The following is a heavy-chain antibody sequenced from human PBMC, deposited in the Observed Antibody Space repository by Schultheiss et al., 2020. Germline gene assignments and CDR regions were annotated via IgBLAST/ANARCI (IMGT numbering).Heavy chain of an antibody. D-gene: IGHD3-16*01. J-gene: IGHJ5*02. CDR1: PYIFSSYW. CDR3: ARWGQWFDP. CDR2: IYPGDSDT. V-gene: IGHV5-51*01. Sequence: VESLKISCKGSPYIFSSYWISWVRQMPGKGLEWMGIIYPGDSDTRYSPSFQGQVTISADKSITTAYLQWSSLKASDTAVYYCARWGQWFDPWGPGILVTVSS.